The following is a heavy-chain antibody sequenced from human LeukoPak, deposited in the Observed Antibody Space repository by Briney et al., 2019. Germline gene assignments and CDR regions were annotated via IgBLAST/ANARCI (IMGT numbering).Heavy chain of an antibody. D-gene: IGHD3-10*01. V-gene: IGHV6-1*01. Sequence: SQTLSLTCAISGDSVSRNSATWDWITQCPARGLEWLGRTYYRSKWYNDYAVSVKSRISINPDTSKNQFSLQLNSLTPDDTAMYYCARAVLWFGDLDYYYYMDVWGKGTTVTVSS. CDR1: GDSVSRNSAT. CDR3: ARAVLWFGDLDYYYYMDV. CDR2: TYYRSKWYN. J-gene: IGHJ6*03.